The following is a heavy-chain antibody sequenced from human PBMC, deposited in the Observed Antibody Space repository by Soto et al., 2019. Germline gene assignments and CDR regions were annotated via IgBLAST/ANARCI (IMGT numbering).Heavy chain of an antibody. CDR2: IYYSGNT. CDR1: GGSISSYY. CDR3: ARRYGYSFDY. Sequence: SETLSPTCTVSGGSISSYYWSWIRQPPGKGLEWIGYIYYSGNTNYNPSLKSRVTISVDTSKNQFSLKLSSVTAADTAVYYCARRYGYSFDYWGQGTLVTVSS. J-gene: IGHJ4*02. D-gene: IGHD1-1*01. V-gene: IGHV4-59*08.